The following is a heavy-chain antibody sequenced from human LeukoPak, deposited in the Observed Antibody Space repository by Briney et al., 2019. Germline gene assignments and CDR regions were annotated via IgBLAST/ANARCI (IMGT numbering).Heavy chain of an antibody. V-gene: IGHV1-69*06. CDR1: GGTFSSYA. D-gene: IGHD3-10*01. CDR3: ARVGTMVRGPPRYYYYMDV. Sequence: GASVKVSCKASGGTFSSYAISWVRQAPGQGLEWMGGIIPIFGTANYAQKFQGRVTITADKSTSTAYMELSSLRSEDTAVYYCARVGTMVRGPPRYYYYMDVWGKGTTVTVSS. J-gene: IGHJ6*03. CDR2: IIPIFGTA.